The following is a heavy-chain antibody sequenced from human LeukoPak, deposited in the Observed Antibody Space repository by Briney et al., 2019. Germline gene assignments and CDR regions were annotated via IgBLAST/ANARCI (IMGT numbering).Heavy chain of an antibody. J-gene: IGHJ4*02. CDR3: ARGYSIVGATLDY. Sequence: PGGSLRLSCAASGFTFNYYNMNWVRQAPGKALEWVSSITSSGAYIFYADSVRGRFTISRDNAKDSLYLQMNSLGPEDTAVYYCARGYSIVGATLDYWGQGTLVTVSS. V-gene: IGHV3-21*01. D-gene: IGHD1-26*01. CDR1: GFTFNYYN. CDR2: ITSSGAYI.